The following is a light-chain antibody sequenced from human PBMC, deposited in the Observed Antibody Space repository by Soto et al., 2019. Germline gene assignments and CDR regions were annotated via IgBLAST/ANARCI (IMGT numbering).Light chain of an antibody. J-gene: IGKJ5*01. CDR2: GAS. CDR1: QTVSSY. Sequence: ENVLTQSPGTLSLSPGESATLSCRASQTVSSYLTWYQQRPGQAPRLLIYGASKRATGIPDRFSGSGSGTDFTLTISRLEPEDFALYYCQQYGTSTITFGQGTRLEIK. V-gene: IGKV3-20*01. CDR3: QQYGTSTIT.